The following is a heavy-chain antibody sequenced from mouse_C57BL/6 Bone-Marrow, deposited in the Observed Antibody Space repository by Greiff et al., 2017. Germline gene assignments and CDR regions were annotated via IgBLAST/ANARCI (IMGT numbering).Heavy chain of an antibody. J-gene: IGHJ2*01. CDR1: GYTFTSYG. V-gene: IGHV1-81*01. CDR3: ASPYYYGSRGNY. Sequence: QVQLQQSGAELARPGASVKLSCKASGYTFTSYGISWVKQRPGQGLEWIGEIYPRSGNTYYNEKFKGKATLTADKSSSTAYMELRSLTSEDSAVYFCASPYYYGSRGNYWGQGTTLTVSS. CDR2: IYPRSGNT. D-gene: IGHD1-1*01.